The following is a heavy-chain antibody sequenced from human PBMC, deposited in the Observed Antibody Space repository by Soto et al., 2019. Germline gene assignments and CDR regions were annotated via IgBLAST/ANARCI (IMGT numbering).Heavy chain of an antibody. CDR2: IYSDGSGT. J-gene: IGHJ4*02. Sequence: EVQLVESGGGLVQPGGSLRLSCAASGFTFSNYWMHWVRQAPGKGLVWVSRIYSDGSGTMYADSVKGRFTISRDNAKSTLYLQMSSLRAEEPVVYYCATLNSFGSDYWGRGTLVTVSS. CDR1: GFTFSNYW. CDR3: ATLNSFGSDY. V-gene: IGHV3-74*03. D-gene: IGHD5-18*01.